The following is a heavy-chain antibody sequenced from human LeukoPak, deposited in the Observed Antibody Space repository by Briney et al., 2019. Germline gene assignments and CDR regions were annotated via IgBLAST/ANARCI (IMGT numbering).Heavy chain of an antibody. D-gene: IGHD6-13*01. V-gene: IGHV3-7*01. J-gene: IGHJ5*02. CDR2: VKQDGSDK. CDR3: ARIAAAVPDQ. Sequence: GGSLRLSCAASGFTFTTYWMGWVRQAPGKGLEWVANVKQDGSDKYYMDSVKGRFTISRDNGNNSLYLLMSSLRAEDPGVYYCARIAAAVPDQWGPGTLVTVSS. CDR1: GFTFTTYW.